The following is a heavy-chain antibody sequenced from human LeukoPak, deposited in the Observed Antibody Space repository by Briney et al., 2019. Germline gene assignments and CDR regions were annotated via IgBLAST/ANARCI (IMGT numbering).Heavy chain of an antibody. V-gene: IGHV3-23*01. J-gene: IGHJ2*01. CDR3: ARDLRVNGESWWYFDL. Sequence: PGGSLRLSCAASGFTFSSYAMSWVRQAPGKGLEWVSAISGSGGSTYYADSVKGRFTISRDNSKNTLYLQMNSLRAEDTAVYYCARDLRVNGESWWYFDLWGRGTLVTVSS. CDR1: GFTFSSYA. CDR2: ISGSGGST. D-gene: IGHD2-8*01.